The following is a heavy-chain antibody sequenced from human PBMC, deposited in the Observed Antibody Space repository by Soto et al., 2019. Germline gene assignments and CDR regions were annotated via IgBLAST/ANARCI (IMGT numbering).Heavy chain of an antibody. CDR3: ARGYYDIVTGYTWFDP. V-gene: IGHV1-8*01. J-gene: IGHJ5*02. Sequence: ASVKVSCKASGYTFTSYDINWVRQATGQGLEWMGWMNPNSGNTGYAQKFQGRVTMTRNTSISTAYMELSSLRSEDTAVYYCARGYYDIVTGYTWFDPWGQGTLVTVSS. D-gene: IGHD3-9*01. CDR1: GYTFTSYD. CDR2: MNPNSGNT.